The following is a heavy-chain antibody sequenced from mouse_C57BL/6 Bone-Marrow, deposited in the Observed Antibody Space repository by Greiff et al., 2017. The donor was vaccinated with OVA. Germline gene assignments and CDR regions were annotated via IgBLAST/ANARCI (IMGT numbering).Heavy chain of an antibody. D-gene: IGHD2-3*01. CDR2: INPSRGST. CDR3: ARPPIYDGYYPY. J-gene: IGHJ3*01. CDR1: GYTFTSYW. Sequence: VQLQQSGAELAKPGASVKLSCKASGYTFTSYWMHWVKQRPGQGLEWIGYINPSRGSTKYNQKFKDQATLTADKSSSTAYMQLSSLTYEDSAVYYCARPPIYDGYYPYWGQGTLVTVSA. V-gene: IGHV1-7*01.